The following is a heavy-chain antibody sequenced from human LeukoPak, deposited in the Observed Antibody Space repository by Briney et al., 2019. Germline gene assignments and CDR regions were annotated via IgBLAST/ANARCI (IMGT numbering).Heavy chain of an antibody. CDR2: ISAYNGNT. Sequence: ASVKVSCKASGYTFTSYGISWVRPAPGQGLEWMGWISAYNGNTNYAQKFQGRVTMTTDTSTSTAYMELRSLRSDDTAVYYCARDRIQLYDNWFDPWGQGTLVTVSS. D-gene: IGHD5-18*01. V-gene: IGHV1-18*01. CDR3: ARDRIQLYDNWFDP. CDR1: GYTFTSYG. J-gene: IGHJ5*02.